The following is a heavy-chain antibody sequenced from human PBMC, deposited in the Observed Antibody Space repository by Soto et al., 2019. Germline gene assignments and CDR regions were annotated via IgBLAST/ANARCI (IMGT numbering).Heavy chain of an antibody. V-gene: IGHV3-9*01. D-gene: IGHD2-2*01. CDR1: GFTFDDYA. Sequence: EVQLVESGGGLVQPGRSLRLSCAASGFTFDDYAMHWVRQAPGKGLEWVSGISWNSGSIGYADSVKGRFTISRANAKNSLYLHMNSLRAEDTALYYCAKAGWSSTSGWSQDFDYWGQGTLVTVSS. CDR3: AKAGWSSTSGWSQDFDY. J-gene: IGHJ4*02. CDR2: ISWNSGSI.